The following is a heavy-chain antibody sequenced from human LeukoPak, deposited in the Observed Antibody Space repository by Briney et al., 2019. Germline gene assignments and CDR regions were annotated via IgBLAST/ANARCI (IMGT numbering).Heavy chain of an antibody. CDR1: GFTFSSNY. Sequence: PGGSLRLSCAASGFTFSSNYMSWDRQAPGKGLEWVSVIYSGGSTYYADSVKGRFTISRDNSKNTLYLQMNSLRAEDTAVYYCARLGYSSSWTYYFDYWGQGTLVTVSS. V-gene: IGHV3-66*04. J-gene: IGHJ4*02. CDR2: IYSGGST. CDR3: ARLGYSSSWTYYFDY. D-gene: IGHD6-13*01.